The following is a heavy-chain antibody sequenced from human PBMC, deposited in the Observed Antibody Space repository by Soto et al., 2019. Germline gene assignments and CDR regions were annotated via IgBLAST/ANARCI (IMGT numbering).Heavy chain of an antibody. CDR3: ARATAMVTVDY. D-gene: IGHD5-18*01. J-gene: IGHJ4*02. V-gene: IGHV3-7*01. CDR2: IKYDGSEK. Sequence: EVQLVESGGGLVQPGGSLRLSCAASGFTFSTYWMNWVRQAPGKGLEWVANIKYDGSEKYYVDSVKGRFTISRDNAKNSLYLQLNSLRAEDTAVYYCARATAMVTVDYWGQGTLVTVSS. CDR1: GFTFSTYW.